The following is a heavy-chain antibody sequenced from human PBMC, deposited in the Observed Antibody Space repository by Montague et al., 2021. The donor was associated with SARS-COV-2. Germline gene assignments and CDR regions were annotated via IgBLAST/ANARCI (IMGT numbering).Heavy chain of an antibody. Sequence: SETLSLTCTVSGASISSSIFFWGWIRQPPGKGLEWIGTVTSSGNSNYMSSLRSRVTMSVDTSNNQLSLKVYSVTAADTAVYYCARRVVTWGFGFDSWGQGTLVTVSS. V-gene: IGHV4-39*01. D-gene: IGHD3-3*01. CDR3: ARRVVTWGFGFDS. CDR2: VTSSGNS. CDR1: GASISSSIFF. J-gene: IGHJ4*02.